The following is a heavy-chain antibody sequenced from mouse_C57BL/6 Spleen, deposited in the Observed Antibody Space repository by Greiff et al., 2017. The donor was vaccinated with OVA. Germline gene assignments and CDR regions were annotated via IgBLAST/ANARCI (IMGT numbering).Heavy chain of an antibody. V-gene: IGHV1-26*01. Sequence: VQLQQSGPELVKPGASVKISCKASGYTFTDYYMNWVKQSHGKSLEWIGDINPNNGGTSYNQKFKGKATLTVDKSSSTAYMELRSLTSEDSAVYYCAHGSSYWGQGTLVTVSA. J-gene: IGHJ3*01. CDR1: GYTFTDYY. CDR2: INPNNGGT. D-gene: IGHD1-1*01. CDR3: AHGSSY.